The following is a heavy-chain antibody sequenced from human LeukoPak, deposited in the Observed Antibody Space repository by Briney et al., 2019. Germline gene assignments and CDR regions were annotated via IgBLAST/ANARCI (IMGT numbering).Heavy chain of an antibody. CDR1: GFTFSSYA. J-gene: IGHJ4*02. CDR3: ARDGSEYYYDSSGYLGY. D-gene: IGHD3-22*01. CDR2: ISYDGSNK. V-gene: IGHV3-30-3*01. Sequence: GGSPRLSCAASGFTFSSYAMHWVRQAPGKGLEWVAVISYDGSNKYYADSVKGRFTISRDNSKNTLYLQMNSLRAEDTAVYYCARDGSEYYYDSSGYLGYWGQGTLVTVSS.